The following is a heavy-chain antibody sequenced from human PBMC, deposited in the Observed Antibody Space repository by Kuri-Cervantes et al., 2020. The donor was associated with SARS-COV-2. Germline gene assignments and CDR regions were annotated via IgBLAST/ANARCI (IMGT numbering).Heavy chain of an antibody. CDR1: GFTFSSYG. CDR3: ARDFGFGSWELLGTDY. Sequence: SCKASGFTFSSYGMHWVRQAPGKGLEWVAVIWYDGSNKYYADSVKGRFTISRDNSKNTLYLQMNSLRAEDTAVYYCARDFGFGSWELLGTDYWGQRTLVTVSS. D-gene: IGHD1-26*01. CDR2: IWYDGSNK. J-gene: IGHJ4*02. V-gene: IGHV3-33*01.